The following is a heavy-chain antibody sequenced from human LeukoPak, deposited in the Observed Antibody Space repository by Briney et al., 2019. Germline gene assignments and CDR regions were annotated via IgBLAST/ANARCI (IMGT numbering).Heavy chain of an antibody. CDR2: IKQDGSEK. CDR1: GFTFSNYA. D-gene: IGHD3-22*01. J-gene: IGHJ4*02. V-gene: IGHV3-7*01. Sequence: GGSLRLSCAASGFTFSNYAMSWVRQAPGKGLEWVANIKQDGSEKYYVDSVKGRFTISRDNAKNSLYLQMNSLRAEDTAVYYCAREGYYDSGGLSDYWGQGTLVTVSS. CDR3: AREGYYDSGGLSDY.